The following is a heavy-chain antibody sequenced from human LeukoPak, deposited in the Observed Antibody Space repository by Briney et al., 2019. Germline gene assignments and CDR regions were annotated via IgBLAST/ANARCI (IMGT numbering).Heavy chain of an antibody. J-gene: IGHJ4*02. Sequence: SETLSLTCTVSGGSISSYYWSWIRQPPGKGLEWIGYIYYSGSTNYNPSLKSRVTISVDTSKNQFSLKLSSVTAADTAVYYCARVYNWKERYFDYWGQGTLVTVSS. CDR2: IYYSGST. V-gene: IGHV4-59*01. CDR1: GGSISSYY. CDR3: ARVYNWKERYFDY. D-gene: IGHD1-20*01.